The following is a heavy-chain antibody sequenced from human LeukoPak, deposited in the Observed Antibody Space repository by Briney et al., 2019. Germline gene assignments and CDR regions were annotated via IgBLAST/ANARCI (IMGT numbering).Heavy chain of an antibody. Sequence: GGSLRLSCAASGFTFSSYAMSWVRQVPGKGLEWVSAISGSGGSTYYADSVKGRFTISRDNSKNTLYLQMNSLRAEDTAVYYCANSLRSGWYDPPDYWGQGTLVTVSS. CDR3: ANSLRSGWYDPPDY. V-gene: IGHV3-23*01. CDR2: ISGSGGST. CDR1: GFTFSSYA. D-gene: IGHD6-19*01. J-gene: IGHJ4*02.